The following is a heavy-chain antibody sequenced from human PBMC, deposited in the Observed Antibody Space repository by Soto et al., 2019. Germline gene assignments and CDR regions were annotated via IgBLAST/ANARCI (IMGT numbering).Heavy chain of an antibody. Sequence: QVQLVESGGGVVQPGRSLRLSCAASGFTFSSYGMHWVRQAPGKGLEWVAVISYDGSNKYYADSVKGRFTISRDNSKNTLYMQMNSLRAEDTAVYYCAKALTRPPLGVYYYYYMDVWGKGTTVTVSS. D-gene: IGHD6-6*01. CDR2: ISYDGSNK. CDR3: AKALTRPPLGVYYYYYMDV. CDR1: GFTFSSYG. V-gene: IGHV3-30*18. J-gene: IGHJ6*03.